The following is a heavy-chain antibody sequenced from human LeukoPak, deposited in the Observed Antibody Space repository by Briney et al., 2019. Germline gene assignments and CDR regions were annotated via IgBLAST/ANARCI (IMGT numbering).Heavy chain of an antibody. CDR2: ISGSGGST. CDR3: AKEGYDSSGYEVSATAPFDY. D-gene: IGHD3-22*01. V-gene: IGHV3-23*01. CDR1: GFTFSSYA. Sequence: GGSLRLSCAASGFTFSSYAMSWVRQAPGKGVEWVSAISGSGGSTYYADSVKGRFTISRDNSKNTLYLQMNCLRAEDTAVYYCAKEGYDSSGYEVSATAPFDYWGQGTLVTVSS. J-gene: IGHJ4*02.